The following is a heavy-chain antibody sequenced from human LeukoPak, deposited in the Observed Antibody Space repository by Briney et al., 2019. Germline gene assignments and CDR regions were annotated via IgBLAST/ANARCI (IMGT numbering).Heavy chain of an antibody. CDR3: AKDGVRSYGSGLVYGMDV. D-gene: IGHD3-10*01. V-gene: IGHV3-73*01. J-gene: IGHJ6*02. Sequence: GGSLRLSCAASGFTFSGSAMHWVRQASGKGLEWVGRIRSKANSYATAYAASVKGRFTISRDNSKNTLYLQMNSLRAEDTAVYYCAKDGVRSYGSGLVYGMDVWGQGTTVTVSS. CDR2: IRSKANSYAT. CDR1: GFTFSGSA.